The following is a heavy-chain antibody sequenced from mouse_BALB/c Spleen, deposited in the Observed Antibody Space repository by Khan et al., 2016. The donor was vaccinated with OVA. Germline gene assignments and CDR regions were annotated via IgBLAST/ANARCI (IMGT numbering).Heavy chain of an antibody. CDR2: IYPGSGNT. V-gene: IGHV1-77*01. Sequence: VQLQQSGAELVRPGASVKLSCKASGYTFTDFYINWVKQRTGQDLEWIGDIYPGSGNTYYNEKFKAKATLTTDKSSSTAYMQLSSLTSEDTAVYFCAKSGAGSFAYWGQGTLVTVSA. CDR1: GYTFTDFY. J-gene: IGHJ3*01. D-gene: IGHD2-2*01. CDR3: AKSGAGSFAY.